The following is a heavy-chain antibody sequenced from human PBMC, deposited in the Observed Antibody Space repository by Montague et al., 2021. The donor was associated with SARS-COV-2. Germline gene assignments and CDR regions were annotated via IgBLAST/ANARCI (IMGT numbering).Heavy chain of an antibody. D-gene: IGHD6-13*01. CDR1: GGSISSSSYH. V-gene: IGHV4-39*07. CDR3: ARVGRQQLVRLSGMDV. Sequence: SETLSLTCTVSGGSISSSSYHWGWIRQPPGKGLEWIGSIYYSGSTYYNPSLKSRVTISVDTSKNQFSLKLSPVTAADTAVYYCARVGRQQLVRLSGMDVWGQGTTVTVSS. CDR2: IYYSGST. J-gene: IGHJ6*02.